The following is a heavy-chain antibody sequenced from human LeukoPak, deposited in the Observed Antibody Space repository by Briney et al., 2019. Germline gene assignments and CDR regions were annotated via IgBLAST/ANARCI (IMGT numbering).Heavy chain of an antibody. CDR1: GFTFSNAW. J-gene: IGHJ6*03. Sequence: GGSLRLSCAASGFTFSNAWMSWVRQAPGKGLEWVANIKQDGSEIYYVDSVKGRFTISGDNAKNSLYLQMNSLRAEDTAVYYCARDLCYCCYMDVWGKGTTVTVSS. CDR3: ARDLCYCCYMDV. CDR2: IKQDGSEI. V-gene: IGHV3-7*01.